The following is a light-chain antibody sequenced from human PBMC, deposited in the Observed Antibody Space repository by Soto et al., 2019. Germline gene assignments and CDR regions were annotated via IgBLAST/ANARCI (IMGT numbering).Light chain of an antibody. CDR3: SSYTSSSTYV. V-gene: IGLV2-14*01. J-gene: IGLJ1*01. Sequence: QSALTQPASVSGSPGQSITISCTGTSSDIGGYNYVSWSQQHPGKAPQLIIYEVSNRPSGVSNRFSGSKSGNTASLTISGLQSEDEADYNCSSYTSSSTYVFGTGTKLTVL. CDR1: SSDIGGYNY. CDR2: EVS.